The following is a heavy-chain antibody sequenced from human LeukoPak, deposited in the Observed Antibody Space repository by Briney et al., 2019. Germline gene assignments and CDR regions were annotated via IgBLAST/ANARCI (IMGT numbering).Heavy chain of an antibody. V-gene: IGHV3-43*01. D-gene: IGHD6-19*01. CDR1: GFTFDDYT. CDR3: AKETYSSGWYGTFDY. J-gene: IGHJ4*02. CDR2: ISWDGGST. Sequence: GGSLRLSCAASGFTFDDYTMHWVRQAPGKGLEWVSLISWDGGSTYYADSVKGRFTISRDNSKNSLYLQMNSLRTEDTALYYCAKETYSSGWYGTFDYWGQGTLVTVSS.